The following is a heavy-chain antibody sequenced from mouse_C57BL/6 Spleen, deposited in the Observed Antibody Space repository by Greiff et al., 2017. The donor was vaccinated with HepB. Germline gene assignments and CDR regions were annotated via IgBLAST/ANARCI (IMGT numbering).Heavy chain of an antibody. D-gene: IGHD1-1*01. CDR3: TTGTTVVGEFWYFDY. CDR2: IDPEDGDT. V-gene: IGHV14-1*01. Sequence: VQLKQSGAELVRPGASVKLSCTASGFNIKDYYMHWVKQRPEQGLEWIGRIDPEDGDTEYAPKFQGKATMTADTSSNTAYLQLSSLTSEDTAVYYCTTGTTVVGEFWYFDYWGQGTTLTVSS. J-gene: IGHJ2*01. CDR1: GFNIKDYY.